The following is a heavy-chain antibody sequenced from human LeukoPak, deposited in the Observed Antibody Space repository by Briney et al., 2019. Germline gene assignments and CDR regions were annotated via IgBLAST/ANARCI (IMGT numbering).Heavy chain of an antibody. Sequence: GGSLRLSCAASGFTFDDYAMHWVRQAPGKGLEWVSGISWNSGSIGYADSVKGRFTISRDNAKNSLYLQMSSLRAEDTALYYCAKSGYSYVKPPDYWGQGTLVTVSS. V-gene: IGHV3-9*01. CDR3: AKSGYSYVKPPDY. CDR2: ISWNSGSI. CDR1: GFTFDDYA. D-gene: IGHD5-18*01. J-gene: IGHJ4*02.